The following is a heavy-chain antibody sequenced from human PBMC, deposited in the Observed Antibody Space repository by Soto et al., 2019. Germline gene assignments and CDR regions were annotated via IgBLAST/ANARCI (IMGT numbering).Heavy chain of an antibody. CDR1: GGSISSYY. CDR2: IYYSGST. V-gene: IGHV4-59*01. J-gene: IGHJ5*02. Sequence: SETVSLTCTVSGGSISSYYWSWIRQPPGKGLEWIGYIYYSGSTNYNPSLKSRVTISVDTSKNQFSLKLSSVTAADTAVYYCAREGPKGHNRFDPRGQGTLVTVSS. CDR3: AREGPKGHNRFDP.